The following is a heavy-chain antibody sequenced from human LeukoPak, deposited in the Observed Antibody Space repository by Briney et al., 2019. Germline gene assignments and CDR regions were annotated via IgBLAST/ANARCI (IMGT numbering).Heavy chain of an antibody. V-gene: IGHV4-59*01. J-gene: IGHJ4*02. CDR1: GGSISSYY. Sequence: SETLSLACTVSGGSISSYYWSWIRQPPGKGLEWIGYIYYSGSTNYNPSLKSRVTISVDTSKNQFSLKLSSVTAADTAVYYCAREYPDYFDYWGQGTLVTVSS. CDR3: AREYPDYFDY. CDR2: IYYSGST.